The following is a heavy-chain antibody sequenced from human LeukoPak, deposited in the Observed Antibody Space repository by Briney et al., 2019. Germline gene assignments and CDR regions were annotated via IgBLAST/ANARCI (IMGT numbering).Heavy chain of an antibody. Sequence: SETLSLTCAVSGYSISSGYYWGWIRQPPGKGLEWIGTIYHSGSTYYNPSLKSRATISVDTSKNQFSLKLRSVTAADTAVYYCAVGYCSSTSCYREYFQHWGQGTLVTVSS. D-gene: IGHD2-2*02. CDR1: GYSISSGYY. J-gene: IGHJ1*01. V-gene: IGHV4-38-2*01. CDR2: IYHSGST. CDR3: AVGYCSSTSCYREYFQH.